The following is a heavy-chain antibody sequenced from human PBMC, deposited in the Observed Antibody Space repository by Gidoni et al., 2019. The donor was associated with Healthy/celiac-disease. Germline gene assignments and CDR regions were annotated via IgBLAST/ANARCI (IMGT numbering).Heavy chain of an antibody. V-gene: IGHV3-23*01. Sequence: EVQLLESGGGLVQTGGSLRLSCAASGFTFSSYAMSWVRQAPGKGLEWVSAISGSGGSTYYADSVKGRFTISRDNSKNTLYLQMNSLRAEDTAVYYCAKDRWELLGFDYWGQGTLVTVSS. D-gene: IGHD1-26*01. CDR1: GFTFSSYA. J-gene: IGHJ4*02. CDR2: ISGSGGST. CDR3: AKDRWELLGFDY.